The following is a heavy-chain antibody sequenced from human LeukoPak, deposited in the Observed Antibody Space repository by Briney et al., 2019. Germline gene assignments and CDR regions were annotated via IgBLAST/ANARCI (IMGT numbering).Heavy chain of an antibody. CDR1: GGSISSYY. CDR3: ARERGSSSGWCFDL. J-gene: IGHJ2*01. D-gene: IGHD6-6*01. V-gene: IGHV4-59*01. Sequence: PSETLSLTCTVSGGSISSYYWSWIRQPPGKGLEWIGYIYYSGSTNYNPSLKSRATISVDTSKNQFSLKLSSVTAADTAVYYCARERGSSSGWCFDLWGRGTLVTVSS. CDR2: IYYSGST.